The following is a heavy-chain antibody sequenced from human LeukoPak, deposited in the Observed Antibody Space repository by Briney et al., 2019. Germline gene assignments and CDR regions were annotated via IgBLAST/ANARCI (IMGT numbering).Heavy chain of an antibody. CDR1: GFTFEDYT. CDR3: VKDLSYESSGYVFDY. D-gene: IGHD3-22*01. J-gene: IGHJ4*02. Sequence: GGSLRLSCVASGFTFEDYTMHWVRQAPGKTLKWVSLISWDGTTYYTDSVKGRFTISRDNSENSLYLQMDSLRSEDTAFYYCVKDLSYESSGYVFDYWGQGTLVTVSS. V-gene: IGHV3-43*01. CDR2: ISWDGTT.